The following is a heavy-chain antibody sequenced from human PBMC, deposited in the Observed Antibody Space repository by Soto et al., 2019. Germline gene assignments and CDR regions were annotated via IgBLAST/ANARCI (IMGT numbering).Heavy chain of an antibody. J-gene: IGHJ4*02. V-gene: IGHV3-30*04. CDR2: ISYDGRNK. CDR1: GFTFSSYA. Sequence: QVQLVESGGGVVQPGTSLRLSCEASGFTFSSYAMHWVRQAPGKGLEWVAVISYDGRNKYYADSVRGRFTISRDISKNTLYLQMSSLRPEDTAVYYCARENYGDYYFDYWGQGTLVTVSS. D-gene: IGHD4-17*01. CDR3: ARENYGDYYFDY.